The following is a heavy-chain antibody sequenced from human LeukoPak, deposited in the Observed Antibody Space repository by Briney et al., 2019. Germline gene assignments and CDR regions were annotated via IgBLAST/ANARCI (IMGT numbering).Heavy chain of an antibody. J-gene: IGHJ5*02. V-gene: IGHV1-46*01. CDR1: GYTFTSYY. Sequence: ASVKVSCKASGYTFTSYYMHWVRQAPGQGLEWMGIINPSGGSTSYAQKFQGRVTMTRDTSTSTVYMELSGLRSEDTAVYYCATDIVVVPATNWFDPWGQGTLVTVPS. CDR3: ATDIVVVPATNWFDP. CDR2: INPSGGST. D-gene: IGHD2-2*01.